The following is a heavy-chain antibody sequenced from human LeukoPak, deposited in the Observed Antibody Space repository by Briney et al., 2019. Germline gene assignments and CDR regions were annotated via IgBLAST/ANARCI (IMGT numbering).Heavy chain of an antibody. CDR2: ISGSGGST. V-gene: IGHV3-23*01. CDR3: AKDISYSSSWSLFDY. D-gene: IGHD6-13*01. CDR1: GFTFSSYA. Sequence: GGSLRLSCAASGFTFSSYAMSWVRQAPGKGLEWVSAISGSGGSTYYADSVKGRFTISRDNSKITLYLQMNSLRAEDTAVYYCAKDISYSSSWSLFDYWGQGPLVTVS. J-gene: IGHJ4*02.